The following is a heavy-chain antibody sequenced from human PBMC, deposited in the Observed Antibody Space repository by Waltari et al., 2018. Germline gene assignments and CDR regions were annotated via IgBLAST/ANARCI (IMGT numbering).Heavy chain of an antibody. Sequence: QVQLVQSGAEVKKPGSLVKVSCKASGGTFSSYDISWVRQAPGHGLEWMGGIIPIFGTANYAQKFQGRVTITADESTSTAYMELSSLRSEDTAVYYCARASRDSGYYYDPRGSFDYWGQGTLVTVSS. J-gene: IGHJ4*02. CDR2: IIPIFGTA. D-gene: IGHD3-22*01. CDR1: GGTFSSYD. V-gene: IGHV1-69*01. CDR3: ARASRDSGYYYDPRGSFDY.